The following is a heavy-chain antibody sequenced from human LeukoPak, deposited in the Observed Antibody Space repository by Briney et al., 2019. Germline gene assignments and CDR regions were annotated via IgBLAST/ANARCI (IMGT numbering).Heavy chain of an antibody. CDR2: ISGSGGST. J-gene: IGHJ4*02. CDR1: GFTFSSYA. Sequence: GGSLRLSCAASGFTFSSYAMSWVRQAPGKGLEWVSAISGSGGSTYYADSVKGRFTISRDNSKNTLYLQMNSLRAEDTAVYYCAKDRIRLQLTYYFDYWGQGTLVTVSS. V-gene: IGHV3-23*01. CDR3: AKDRIRLQLTYYFDY. D-gene: IGHD5-24*01.